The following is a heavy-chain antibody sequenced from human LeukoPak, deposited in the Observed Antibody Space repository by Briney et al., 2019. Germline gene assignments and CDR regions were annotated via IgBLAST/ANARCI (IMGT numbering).Heavy chain of an antibody. J-gene: IGHJ4*02. CDR2: INHSGST. Sequence: SETLSLTCAVYGGSFSGYYWSWIRQPPGKGLEWIGGINHSGSTNYNPSLKSRVTISVDTSKNKSSLELSSVTAADTAVYYCARAKITIFGVVIIPPYFDYWGQGTLVTVSS. CDR3: ARAKITIFGVVIIPPYFDY. D-gene: IGHD3-3*01. V-gene: IGHV4-34*01. CDR1: GGSFSGYY.